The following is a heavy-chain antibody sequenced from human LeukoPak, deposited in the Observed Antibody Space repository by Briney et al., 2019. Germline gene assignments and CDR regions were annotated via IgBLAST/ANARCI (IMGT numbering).Heavy chain of an antibody. J-gene: IGHJ4*02. CDR2: INPNSGGT. V-gene: IGHV1-2*02. Sequence: ASVKVSCKASGYTFTGYYMHWVRQAPGQGLEWMGWINPNSGGTNYAQKFQGRVTMTRDTSISTAYKELSRLRSDDTAVYYCARDGSVTRYCSSTSCYLGYWGQGTLVTVSS. D-gene: IGHD2-2*01. CDR3: ARDGSVTRYCSSTSCYLGY. CDR1: GYTFTGYY.